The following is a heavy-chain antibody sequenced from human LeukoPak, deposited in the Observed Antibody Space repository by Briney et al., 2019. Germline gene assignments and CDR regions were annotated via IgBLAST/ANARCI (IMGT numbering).Heavy chain of an antibody. D-gene: IGHD3-10*01. CDR1: GGSISSYY. V-gene: IGHV4-59*01. J-gene: IGHJ6*02. Sequence: SETLSLTCTVSGGSISSYYWSWIRQPPGKGLEWLGYIYYSGSTNYNPSLKSRVTISVDTSKNQFSLKLSSVTAADTAVYYCARARITMVRGVLPGMDVWGQGTTVTVSS. CDR3: ARARITMVRGVLPGMDV. CDR2: IYYSGST.